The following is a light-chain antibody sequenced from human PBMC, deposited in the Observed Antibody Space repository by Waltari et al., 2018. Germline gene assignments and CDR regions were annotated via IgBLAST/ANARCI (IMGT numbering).Light chain of an antibody. CDR2: DDT. Sequence: SYVLTQPPSVSVAPGQTARIPCGGNNIGRRSVHWYQQKPGQAPVLVVYDDTDRPSGIPERFSGSNSGNSATLTISRVEAGDEADYYCQVWDSSSDDGVFGGGTQLTVL. CDR1: NIGRRS. J-gene: IGLJ7*01. V-gene: IGLV3-21*02. CDR3: QVWDSSSDDGV.